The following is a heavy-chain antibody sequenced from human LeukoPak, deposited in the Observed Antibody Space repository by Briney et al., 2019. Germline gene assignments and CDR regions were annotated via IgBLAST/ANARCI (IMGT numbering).Heavy chain of an antibody. D-gene: IGHD2-2*01. J-gene: IGHJ4*02. V-gene: IGHV3-11*01. CDR1: GFTFSDYY. Sequence: GGSLRLSCAASGFTFSDYYMSWIRQAPGKGLEWVSYISSSGSTIYYADSVKGRFTISRDNAKNSLYLQMNSLRAEDTAVCYCATRQCSTSCYEDYGFDYWGQGTLVTVSS. CDR2: ISSSGSTI. CDR3: ATRQCSTSCYEDYGFDY.